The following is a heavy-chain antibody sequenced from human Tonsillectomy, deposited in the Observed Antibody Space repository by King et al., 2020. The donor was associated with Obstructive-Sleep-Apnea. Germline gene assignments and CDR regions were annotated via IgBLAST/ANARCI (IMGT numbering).Heavy chain of an antibody. J-gene: IGHJ4*02. Sequence: VQLVESGGGLVQPGGSLRLSCAASGFTFSSYSMNWVRQAPGKGLEWVSYISSSSSTIYYADSVKGRFTISRDNAKNSLYLQMNSLRAEDTAVYYCARDYSGSYGGFDYWGQGTLVTVPS. CDR1: GFTFSSYS. CDR3: ARDYSGSYGGFDY. D-gene: IGHD1-26*01. V-gene: IGHV3-48*01. CDR2: ISSSSSTI.